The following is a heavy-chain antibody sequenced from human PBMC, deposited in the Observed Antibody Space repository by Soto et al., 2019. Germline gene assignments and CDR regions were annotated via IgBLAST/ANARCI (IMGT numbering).Heavy chain of an antibody. J-gene: IGHJ5*02. D-gene: IGHD2-8*02. CDR2: IGTAGDT. Sequence: SGGSLRLSCAASGFTFSSYAMNWVRQATGKGLEWVSAIGTAGDTYYPGSVKGRFTISRDDSKSTAYLQMNSLKTEDTAIYFCTRVCTGGTCYFDPWGQGTQVTVSS. CDR1: GFTFSSYA. V-gene: IGHV3-13*01. CDR3: TRVCTGGTCYFDP.